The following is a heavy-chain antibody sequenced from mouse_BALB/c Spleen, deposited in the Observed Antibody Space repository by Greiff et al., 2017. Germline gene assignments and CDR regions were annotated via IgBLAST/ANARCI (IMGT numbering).Heavy chain of an antibody. CDR1: GYSITSDYA. D-gene: IGHD2-10*02. V-gene: IGHV3-2*02. CDR3: ASSSYGNYPYFDY. Sequence: EVKLLESGPGLVKPSQSLSLTCTVTGYSITSDYAWNWIRQFPGNKLEWMGYISYSGSTSYNPSLKSRISITRDTSTNQFFLLLNSVTTEDTATYYGASSSYGNYPYFDYWGQGTTLTVSS. J-gene: IGHJ2*01. CDR2: ISYSGST.